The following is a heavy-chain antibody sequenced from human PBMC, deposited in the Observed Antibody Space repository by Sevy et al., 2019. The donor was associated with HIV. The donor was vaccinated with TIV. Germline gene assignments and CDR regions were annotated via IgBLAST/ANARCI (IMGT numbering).Heavy chain of an antibody. Sequence: SETLSLTCTVSGGSISSGGYYWSWIRQHPEKGLEWIGYIYYSGSTYYNPSLKSRVTISVDTSKNQFSLKLSSVTAADTAVYYCARGPLGYCSSTSCYRSFYYYGMDVWGQGTTVTVSS. V-gene: IGHV4-31*03. J-gene: IGHJ6*02. CDR3: ARGPLGYCSSTSCYRSFYYYGMDV. CDR2: IYYSGST. CDR1: GGSISSGGYY. D-gene: IGHD2-2*01.